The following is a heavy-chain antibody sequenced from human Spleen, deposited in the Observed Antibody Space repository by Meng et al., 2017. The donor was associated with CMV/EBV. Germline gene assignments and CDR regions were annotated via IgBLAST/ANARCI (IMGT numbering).Heavy chain of an antibody. V-gene: IGHV4-39*07. CDR3: ARGGRYYDFWSGYPSHFDY. CDR1: GGSIRSSSYY. D-gene: IGHD3-3*01. Sequence: SETLSLTCTVSGGSIRSSSYYWGWIRQPPGKGLEWIGSIYASGSTYYNPSLKSRVTISSDMSRNQFSLKLSSVTAADTAVYYCARGGRYYDFWSGYPSHFDYWGQGTLVTVSS. J-gene: IGHJ4*02. CDR2: IYASGST.